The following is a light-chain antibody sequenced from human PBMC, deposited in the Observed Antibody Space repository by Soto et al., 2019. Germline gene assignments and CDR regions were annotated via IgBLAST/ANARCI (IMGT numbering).Light chain of an antibody. Sequence: QSVLTQPPSASGTPGQRVTISCSGSSSNIGSNYVSWYQQLPGTAPHLLIYRNNQRPSGVPDRFSGSKSGTSASLAISGLRSEAEADYYCSAWDDSLSGRVFGVGTKLTVL. CDR1: SSNIGSNY. V-gene: IGLV1-47*01. CDR2: RNN. CDR3: SAWDDSLSGRV. J-gene: IGLJ2*01.